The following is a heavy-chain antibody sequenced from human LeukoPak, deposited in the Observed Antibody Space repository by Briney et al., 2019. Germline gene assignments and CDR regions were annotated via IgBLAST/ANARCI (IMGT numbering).Heavy chain of an antibody. D-gene: IGHD4-17*01. CDR3: ARGSVDGDYLFS. CDR2: IYTGGST. J-gene: IGHJ5*02. V-gene: IGHV3-53*01. CDR1: GFTVSSNY. Sequence: PGGSLRLSCAASGFTVSSNYMSWVRQAPGKGLEWVSVIYTGGSTYYADSVKGRFTISRDNSKNTLCLQMNSLRAEDTAVYYCARGSVDGDYLFSWGQGALVTVSS.